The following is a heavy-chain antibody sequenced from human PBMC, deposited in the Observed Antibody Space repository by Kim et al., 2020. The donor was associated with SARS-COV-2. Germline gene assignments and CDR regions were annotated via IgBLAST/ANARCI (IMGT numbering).Heavy chain of an antibody. CDR3: ARDRGDYGGNSGSLGSDY. D-gene: IGHD4-17*01. V-gene: IGHV1-69*13. CDR1: GGTFSSYA. CDR2: IIPIFGTA. J-gene: IGHJ4*02. Sequence: SVKVSCKASGGTFSSYAISWVRQAPGQGLEWMGGIIPIFGTANYAQKFQGRVTITADESTSTAYMELSSLRSEDTAVYYCARDRGDYGGNSGSLGSDYWGQGTLVTVSS.